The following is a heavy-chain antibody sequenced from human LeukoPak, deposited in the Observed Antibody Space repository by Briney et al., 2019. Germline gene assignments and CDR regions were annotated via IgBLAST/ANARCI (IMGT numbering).Heavy chain of an antibody. CDR3: AKGGDYVWGSYRSPPDY. Sequence: GRSLRLSCAASGFTFGSYAMHWVRQAPGKGLEWVAVISYDGSNKYYADSVKGRFTISRDNSKNTLYLRMNSLRAEDTAVYYCAKGGDYVWGSYRSPPDYWGQGTLVTVSS. CDR1: GFTFGSYA. J-gene: IGHJ4*02. CDR2: ISYDGSNK. V-gene: IGHV3-30*04. D-gene: IGHD3-16*02.